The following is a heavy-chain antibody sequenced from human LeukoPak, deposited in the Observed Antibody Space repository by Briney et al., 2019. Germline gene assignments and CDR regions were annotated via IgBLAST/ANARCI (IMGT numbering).Heavy chain of an antibody. CDR1: GFTFSSYW. CDR3: ARSNYFGSGSYAFDI. CDR2: IKTDGSST. D-gene: IGHD3-10*01. Sequence: PGGSLRLSCAASGFTFSSYWMHWVRQAPGKGLVWVSRIKTDGSSTSYADSVKGRFTISGDNAESTLYLQMNSLRAEDTAVYYCARSNYFGSGSYAFDIWGQGTMVTVSS. V-gene: IGHV3-74*01. J-gene: IGHJ3*02.